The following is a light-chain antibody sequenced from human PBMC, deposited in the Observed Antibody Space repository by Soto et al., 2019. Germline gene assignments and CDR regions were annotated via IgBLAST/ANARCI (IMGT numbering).Light chain of an antibody. Sequence: SYELTQPPSVSVSLGQTASITCSGEKLGDIYASWYQQRPGQSPVLVIYQDNRRPSGIPERFSGSNSGNTATLTISGTQAMDEADYYCQTWHSSTVVFGGGTKVTVL. J-gene: IGLJ2*01. CDR2: QDN. CDR3: QTWHSSTVV. V-gene: IGLV3-1*01. CDR1: KLGDIY.